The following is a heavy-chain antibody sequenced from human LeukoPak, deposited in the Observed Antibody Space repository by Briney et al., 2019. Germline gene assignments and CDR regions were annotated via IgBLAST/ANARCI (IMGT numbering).Heavy chain of an antibody. CDR3: ARREIVGATPGNFDY. CDR2: VYYSGST. J-gene: IGHJ4*02. V-gene: IGHV4-31*03. D-gene: IGHD1-26*01. CDR1: GGSISSGNYY. Sequence: PSETLSLTCTVSGGSISSGNYYWSWIRQHPGKGLEWIGYVYYSGSTYYNPSLKSRVTISVDRSKNQFSLKLTSVTAADTGVYYCARREIVGATPGNFDYWGQGTLVTVSS.